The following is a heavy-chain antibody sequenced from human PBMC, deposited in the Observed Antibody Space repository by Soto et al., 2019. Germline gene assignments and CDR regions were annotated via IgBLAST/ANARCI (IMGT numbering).Heavy chain of an antibody. Sequence: GGSLRLSCSASGFTFSHSAMHWVRQAPGKGLEYVAAIGSTGASTYYPGSVKGRFIISRDNSKNTLFLQMNSLRPEDTAVYYCVRGGGAYAGSSLWFDSWGQGTLVTVSS. J-gene: IGHJ5*01. CDR1: GFTFSHSA. V-gene: IGHV3-64D*06. CDR2: IGSTGAST. CDR3: VRGGGAYAGSSLWFDS. D-gene: IGHD3-16*01.